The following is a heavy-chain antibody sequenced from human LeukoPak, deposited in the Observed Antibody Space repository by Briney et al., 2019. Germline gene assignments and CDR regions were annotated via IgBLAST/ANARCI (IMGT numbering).Heavy chain of an antibody. CDR1: GFTFSRYW. D-gene: IGHD3-16*01. CDR3: ARGWASSRRKAFDI. CDR2: IKQDGSEK. V-gene: IGHV3-7*03. Sequence: PGGSLRLSCGASGFTFSRYWMSWVRQTPGKGPEWVANIKQDGSEKHYVDSVKGRFTISRDNAKNSLYLQMNSLRAEDTAVYYCARGWASSRRKAFDIWGQGTMVTVSS. J-gene: IGHJ3*02.